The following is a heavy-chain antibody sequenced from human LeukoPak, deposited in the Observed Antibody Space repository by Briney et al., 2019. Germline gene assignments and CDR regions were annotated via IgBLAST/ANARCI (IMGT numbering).Heavy chain of an antibody. CDR3: ARDLNY. CDR1: GFTVSRNY. V-gene: IGHV3-53*01. J-gene: IGHJ4*02. Sequence: GGSLRLSCAASGFTVSRNYMSWVRQAPGKGLEWVSVTESGGNTDSADSVKGRLTISRDNSKNTLYLQMNSLRAEDTAVYYCARDLNYWGQGILVTVSS. D-gene: IGHD3-9*01. CDR2: TESGGNT.